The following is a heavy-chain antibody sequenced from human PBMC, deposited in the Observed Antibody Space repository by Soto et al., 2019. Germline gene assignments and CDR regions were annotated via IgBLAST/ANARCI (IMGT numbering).Heavy chain of an antibody. V-gene: IGHV1-69*13. CDR3: ARDLGLYDILTGYSDWFDP. D-gene: IGHD3-9*01. CDR2: IIPIFGTA. CDR1: GGTFSSYA. Sequence: SVKVSCKASGGTFSSYAISWVRQAPGQGLEWMGGIIPIFGTANYAQKFQGRVTITADESTSTAYMELSSLRSEDTAVYYCARDLGLYDILTGYSDWFDPWGQGTLVTVSS. J-gene: IGHJ5*02.